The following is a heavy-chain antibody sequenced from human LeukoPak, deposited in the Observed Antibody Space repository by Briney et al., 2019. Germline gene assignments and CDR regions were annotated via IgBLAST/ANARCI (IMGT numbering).Heavy chain of an antibody. CDR2: IYSAGST. CDR1: GGSIISGDYY. J-gene: IGHJ4*02. Sequence: PSETLPLTCNVSGGSIISGDYYWGWIRQPPGKGLEWIANIYSAGSTQYNPSLRSRVTISADASKNQFFLKLTSVTAADTAVYYCTRRTYGVEFDYWGQGSLVTVSS. V-gene: IGHV4-39*01. D-gene: IGHD3-10*01. CDR3: TRRTYGVEFDY.